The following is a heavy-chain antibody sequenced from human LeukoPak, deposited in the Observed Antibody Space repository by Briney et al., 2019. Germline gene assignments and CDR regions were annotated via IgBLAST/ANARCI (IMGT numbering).Heavy chain of an antibody. J-gene: IGHJ5*02. Sequence: SETLSLTCTVSVDSISSGSYYGSWIRQPAGKGLEWIGRIYTRGSTNYNPSLKSRFTISVDTSKNQFSLKLSSVTAADTAVYYCARDFVGATKGGIYNWFDPWGQGTLVTVSS. CDR2: IYTRGST. D-gene: IGHD1-26*01. CDR1: VDSISSGSYY. V-gene: IGHV4-61*02. CDR3: ARDFVGATKGGIYNWFDP.